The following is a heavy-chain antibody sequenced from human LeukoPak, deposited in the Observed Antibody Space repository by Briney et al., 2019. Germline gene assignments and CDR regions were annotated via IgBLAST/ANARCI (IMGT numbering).Heavy chain of an antibody. CDR3: AKGYPGAASIAAPSGVSYFDY. J-gene: IGHJ4*02. D-gene: IGHD6-6*01. V-gene: IGHV3-23*01. CDR1: GFTFSSYA. Sequence: PGGSLRLSCAASGFTFSSYAMSWVRQAPGKGLEWVSAISGSGGSTYYADSVKGRFTISRDNSKNTLYLQMNSLRAEDTAVYYCAKGYPGAASIAAPSGVSYFDYWGRGTLVTVSS. CDR2: ISGSGGST.